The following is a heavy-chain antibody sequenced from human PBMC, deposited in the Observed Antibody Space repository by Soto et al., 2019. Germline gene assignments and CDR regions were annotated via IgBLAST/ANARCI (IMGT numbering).Heavy chain of an antibody. D-gene: IGHD3-22*01. Sequence: ASVKVSCKASGYTFTSYGISWVRQAPGQGLEWMGWISAYNGNTNYAQKLQGRVTMTTDTSTSTAYMELRSLRSDDTAVYYCARDHRDYYDSSGYYYLDYWGQGTLVTVSS. J-gene: IGHJ4*02. CDR2: ISAYNGNT. CDR1: GYTFTSYG. V-gene: IGHV1-18*01. CDR3: ARDHRDYYDSSGYYYLDY.